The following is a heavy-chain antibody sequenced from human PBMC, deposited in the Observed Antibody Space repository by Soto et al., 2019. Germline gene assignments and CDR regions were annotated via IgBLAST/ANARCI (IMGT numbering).Heavy chain of an antibody. CDR1: GFTFSSYG. CDR3: AKDHMITFGGVIVPWFDP. CDR2: ISYDGSNK. Sequence: GGSLRLSCAASGFTFSSYGMRWVRQAPGKGLEWVAVISYDGSNKYYADSVKGRFTISRDNSKNTLYLQMNSLRAEDTAVYYCAKDHMITFGGVIVPWFDPWGQGTLVTVSS. D-gene: IGHD3-16*02. V-gene: IGHV3-30*18. J-gene: IGHJ5*02.